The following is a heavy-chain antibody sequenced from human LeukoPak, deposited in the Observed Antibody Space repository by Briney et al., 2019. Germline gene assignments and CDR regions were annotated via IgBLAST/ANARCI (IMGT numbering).Heavy chain of an antibody. D-gene: IGHD1-26*01. CDR1: GYTLTELS. J-gene: IGHJ3*02. CDR2: FDPEDGET. V-gene: IGHV1-24*01. CDR3: ATTLGVGATTAFDI. Sequence: ASVKVSCKVSGYTLTELSMHWVRQAPGNGLEWMGGFDPEDGETIYAQKFQGRVTMTEDTSTDTAYMELSSLRSEDTAVYYCATTLGVGATTAFDIWGQGTMVTVSS.